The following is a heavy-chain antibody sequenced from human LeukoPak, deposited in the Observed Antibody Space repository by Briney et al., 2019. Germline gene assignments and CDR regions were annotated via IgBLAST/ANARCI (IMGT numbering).Heavy chain of an antibody. V-gene: IGHV3-7*03. CDR1: GFTFSSYW. J-gene: IGHJ4*02. D-gene: IGHD6-13*01. CDR2: VKQDGSEK. Sequence: GGSLRLSCAASGFTFSSYWMSWVRQAPGKGLEWVANVKQDGSEKYYVDSVKGRFTISRDNAKNSLYPQMKSLRAEDAAVYYCARAVAAAGSYWGQGTLVTVSS. CDR3: ARAVAAAGSY.